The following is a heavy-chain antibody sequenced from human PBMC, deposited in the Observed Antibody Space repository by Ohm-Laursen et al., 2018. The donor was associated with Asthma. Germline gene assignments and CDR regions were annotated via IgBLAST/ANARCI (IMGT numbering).Heavy chain of an antibody. CDR2: ISFSADST. Sequence: GSLRLSCAASGFTFSSYYMAWVRQAPGKGLEWVSGISFSADSTYYPDSVKGRFTISRDNSKNTLYLQMNSLRAEDTAVYYCAKDFLGSSGWYALFDYWGQGTLVTVSS. CDR3: AKDFLGSSGWYALFDY. V-gene: IGHV3-23*01. CDR1: GFTFSSYY. D-gene: IGHD6-19*01. J-gene: IGHJ4*02.